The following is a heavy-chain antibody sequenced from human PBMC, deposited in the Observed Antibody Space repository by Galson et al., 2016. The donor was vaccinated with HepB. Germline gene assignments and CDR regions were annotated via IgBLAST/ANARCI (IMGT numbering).Heavy chain of an antibody. CDR3: TRGRDKTLGTPPFDY. Sequence: SLRLSCPTSGFTFVDYAMSWFRQAPGNGVGWVGFLRSKAYGGTTEYAASVKGRFTISSDASRSLAYLQMNSLKTEDTAVYYCTRGRDKTLGTPPFDYWGQGALVTVSS. CDR1: GFTFVDYA. J-gene: IGHJ4*02. D-gene: IGHD7-27*01. V-gene: IGHV3-49*03. CDR2: LRSKAYGGTT.